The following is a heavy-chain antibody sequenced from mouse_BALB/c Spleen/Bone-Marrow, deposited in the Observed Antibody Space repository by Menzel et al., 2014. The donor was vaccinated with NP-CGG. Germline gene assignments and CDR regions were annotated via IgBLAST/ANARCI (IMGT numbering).Heavy chain of an antibody. J-gene: IGHJ3*01. V-gene: IGHV4-1*02. CDR2: INPDSSTI. CDR3: ARLSYYGRFAY. D-gene: IGHD1-1*01. CDR1: GFDFSRYW. Sequence: EVQVVESGGGLVQPGGSLKLSCVASGFDFSRYWMSWVRQAPGKGLEWIGEINPDSSTINYTPSLKDKFIISRDNAKNTLYLQMSKVRSEDTALYYCARLSYYGRFAYWGQGTLVAVSA.